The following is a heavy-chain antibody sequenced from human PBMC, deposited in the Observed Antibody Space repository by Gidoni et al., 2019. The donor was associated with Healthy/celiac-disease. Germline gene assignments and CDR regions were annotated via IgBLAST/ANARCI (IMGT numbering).Heavy chain of an antibody. J-gene: IGHJ6*02. CDR3: ARHLGQWLVGYGMDV. V-gene: IGHV5-51*01. D-gene: IGHD6-19*01. CDR2: IYPGDTDT. Sequence: EVQLVQSGAEVKEPGDPLKISCKGSGYSCTSYWIGWGRQMPGKGLEWMGIIYPGDTDTRYSPSFQGQVTISAEKSISTAYRQWSSLKAADAAMYYCARHLGQWLVGYGMDVWGQGTTVTVSS. CDR1: GYSCTSYW.